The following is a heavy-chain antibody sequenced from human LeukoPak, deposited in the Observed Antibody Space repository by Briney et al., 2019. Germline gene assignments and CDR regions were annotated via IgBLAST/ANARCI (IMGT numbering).Heavy chain of an antibody. D-gene: IGHD3-22*01. CDR1: GYTFSGYY. CDR2: INPNSGGT. CDR3: AREETYYDSSGYYYLD. J-gene: IGHJ4*02. Sequence: ASVKVSCKASGYTFSGYYMHWVRQAPGQGLEWMGWINPNSGGTNYAQKFQGRVTMTRDTSISTAYMELSRLRSDDTAEYYCAREETYYDSSGYYYLDWGQGTLVTVSS. V-gene: IGHV1-2*02.